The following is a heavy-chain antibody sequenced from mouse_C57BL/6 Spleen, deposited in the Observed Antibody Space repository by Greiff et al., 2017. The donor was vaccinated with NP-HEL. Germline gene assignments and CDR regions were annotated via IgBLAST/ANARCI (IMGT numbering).Heavy chain of an antibody. V-gene: IGHV1-62-2*01. CDR2: FYPGSGSI. J-gene: IGHJ2*01. Sequence: QVQLKESGAELVKPGASVKLSCKASGYTFTEYTIHWVKQRSGQGLEWIGWFYPGSGSIKYNEKFKDKATLTADKSSSTVYMELSRLTSEDSAVYFCARHEDRGDYYGSSYGGYFDYWGQGTTLTVSS. CDR1: GYTFTEYT. CDR3: ARHEDRGDYYGSSYGGYFDY. D-gene: IGHD1-1*01.